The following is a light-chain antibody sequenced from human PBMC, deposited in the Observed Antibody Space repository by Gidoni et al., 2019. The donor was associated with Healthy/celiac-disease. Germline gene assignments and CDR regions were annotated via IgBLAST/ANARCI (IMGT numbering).Light chain of an antibody. Sequence: QSALTQPASVSGSPGQSITISCTGTSRDVGGYNYVSWYQQHPGKAPNLMIYDVSNRPSVVSNRFSGSMSGNTASLTISGLQAEDEADYYCSSYTSSSTLVVFGGGTKLTVL. V-gene: IGLV2-14*03. CDR3: SSYTSSSTLVV. J-gene: IGLJ2*01. CDR2: DVS. CDR1: SRDVGGYNY.